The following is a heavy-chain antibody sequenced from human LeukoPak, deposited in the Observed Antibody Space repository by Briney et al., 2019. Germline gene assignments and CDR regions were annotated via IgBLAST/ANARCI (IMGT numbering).Heavy chain of an antibody. J-gene: IGHJ4*02. CDR1: GFTFSSYG. CDR2: IWYDGSNK. CDR3: ASGRTNYPYFDY. Sequence: GGSLRLSCAASGFTFSSYGMHWVRQAPGKGLEWAAFIWYDGSNKYYAASVEGRFTISRDNSKNTLYLQMNSLRAEDTAVYYCASGRTNYPYFDYWGQGTLVTVSS. D-gene: IGHD1-7*01. V-gene: IGHV3-33*01.